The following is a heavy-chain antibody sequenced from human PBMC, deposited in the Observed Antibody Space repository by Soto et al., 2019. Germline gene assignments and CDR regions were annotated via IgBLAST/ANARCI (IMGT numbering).Heavy chain of an antibody. V-gene: IGHV3-30-3*01. D-gene: IGHD2-8*01. CDR3: ARDIGLYERYYYYGMDV. Sequence: PGGSLRLSCAASGFMFSTYAMHWVRQAPGQGLDWVAVISYDGSNKYSADSVKGRLTISRDNSKNTLYLQVNSLTAEDTAVYYCARDIGLYERYYYYGMDVWGQGTTVTVSS. CDR1: GFMFSTYA. CDR2: ISYDGSNK. J-gene: IGHJ6*02.